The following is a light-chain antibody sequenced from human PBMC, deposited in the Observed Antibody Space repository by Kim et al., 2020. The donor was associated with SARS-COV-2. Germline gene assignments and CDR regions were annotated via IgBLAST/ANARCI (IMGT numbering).Light chain of an antibody. Sequence: VAVALEKTARITCGGNNIGGKNVHWYQQKPGQAPVLVIYRDNNRPSGIPERFSGSNSGRTATLTISGAQAGDEADYYCQVWDSSTIFGGGTQLTVL. J-gene: IGLJ7*01. V-gene: IGLV3-9*01. CDR1: NIGGKN. CDR3: QVWDSSTI. CDR2: RDN.